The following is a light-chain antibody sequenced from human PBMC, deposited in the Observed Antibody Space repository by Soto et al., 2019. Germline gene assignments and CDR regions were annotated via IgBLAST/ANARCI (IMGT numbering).Light chain of an antibody. J-gene: IGKJ3*01. CDR1: QXXXSY. V-gene: IGKV3-11*01. CDR2: DAS. CDR3: HQRSTWPFT. Sequence: ASQXXXSYLAWYQQKPDQAPRLLIYDASNRXTGIPAXXXXXXXXXXXXXXXSSLEPEDFAVYYCHQRSTWPFTFGPGTKVDXK.